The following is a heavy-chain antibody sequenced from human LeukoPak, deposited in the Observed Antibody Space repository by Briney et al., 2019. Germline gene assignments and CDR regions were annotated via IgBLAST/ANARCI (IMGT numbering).Heavy chain of an antibody. CDR3: ARASVHYFDY. CDR1: GFXFTSCA. J-gene: IGHJ4*02. V-gene: IGHV3-23*01. Sequence: GGSLRLSCAASGFXFTSCAMSWVRQAPGKGLDWVSAISTSGANIYYADSVRGRFTISRDNAKNSLYLQMNSLRAEDTAVYYCARASVHYFDYWGQGTLVTVSS. D-gene: IGHD6-6*01. CDR2: ISTSGANI.